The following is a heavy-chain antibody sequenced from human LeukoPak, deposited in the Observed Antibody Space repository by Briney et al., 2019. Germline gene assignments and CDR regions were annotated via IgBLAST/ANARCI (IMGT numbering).Heavy chain of an antibody. CDR3: AVGYCSSTSCSLPFDY. J-gene: IGHJ4*02. CDR2: INAGNGNT. Sequence: ASVKVSCKASGYTFTSYAMHWVRQVPGQRLEWMGWINAGNGNTKYSQKFLGRVTITRDTSASTAYMELSSLRSEDTAVYYCAVGYCSSTSCSLPFDYWGQGTLVTVSS. V-gene: IGHV1-3*01. D-gene: IGHD2-2*01. CDR1: GYTFTSYA.